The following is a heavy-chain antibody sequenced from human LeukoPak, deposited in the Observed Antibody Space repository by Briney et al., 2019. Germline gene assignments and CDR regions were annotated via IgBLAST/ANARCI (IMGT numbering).Heavy chain of an antibody. D-gene: IGHD1-1*01. V-gene: IGHV3-30*04. CDR2: ISYDGRNK. CDR3: ARDPLGTRPGFDY. J-gene: IGHJ4*02. Sequence: GGSLRLSCAASGFIFSNYAMHWVRQAPGKGLEWVAVISYDGRNKYYADSVKGRFTISRDNSKNTLYLQMNSLRAEDTAVYYCARDPLGTRPGFDYWGQGTLVTVSS. CDR1: GFIFSNYA.